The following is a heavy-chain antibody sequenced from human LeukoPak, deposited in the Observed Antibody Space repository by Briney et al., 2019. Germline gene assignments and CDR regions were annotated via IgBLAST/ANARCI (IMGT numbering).Heavy chain of an antibody. CDR3: ARGSRYFARFADY. Sequence: PSETLSLTCAVYGGSFSGYYWSWIRQPPGKGLEWNGEINHSGSTNYNPSLKSRVTISVDTSKNQFSLKLSSVTAADTAVYYCARGSRYFARFADYWGQGTLVTVSS. J-gene: IGHJ4*02. CDR2: INHSGST. D-gene: IGHD3-9*01. V-gene: IGHV4-34*01. CDR1: GGSFSGYY.